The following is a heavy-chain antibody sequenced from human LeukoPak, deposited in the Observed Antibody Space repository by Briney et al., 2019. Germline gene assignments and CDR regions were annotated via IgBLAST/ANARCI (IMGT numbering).Heavy chain of an antibody. CDR2: IYAGDSDT. CDR1: GYSFTSYW. V-gene: IGHV5-51*01. J-gene: IGHJ6*02. CDR3: ARLKGREGYGGNSEGHYYYGMDV. Sequence: GESLKISCKASGYSFTSYWIGWVRQMPGKGLEWMGIIYAGDSDTRYSPSFQGQVTISADKSISTAYLQWSSLKASDTAMYYCARLKGREGYGGNSEGHYYYGMDVWGQGTTVTVSS. D-gene: IGHD4-23*01.